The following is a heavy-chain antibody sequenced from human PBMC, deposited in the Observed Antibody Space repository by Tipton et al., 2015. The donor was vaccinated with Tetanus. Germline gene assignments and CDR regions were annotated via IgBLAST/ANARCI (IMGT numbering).Heavy chain of an antibody. CDR3: ARLSVEAFDI. Sequence: TLSLTCAVYGGSFSSYYWGWIRQPPGKGLEWIGSIYYSGSTYYNPSLKSRVTISVDTSKNQFSLKLSSVTAADTAVYYCARLSVEAFDIWGQGTMVTVSS. CDR2: IYYSGST. CDR1: GGSFSSYY. J-gene: IGHJ3*02. V-gene: IGHV4-39*01. D-gene: IGHD6-19*01.